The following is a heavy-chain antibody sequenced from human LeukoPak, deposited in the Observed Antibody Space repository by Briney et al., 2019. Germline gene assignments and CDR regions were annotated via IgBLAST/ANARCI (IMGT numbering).Heavy chain of an antibody. J-gene: IGHJ4*02. V-gene: IGHV4-59*01. CDR2: IYYSGST. CDR1: GGSISSYY. Sequence: SETLSLTCTVSGGSISSYYWSWIRQPPGKGLEWIGYIYYSGSTNYNPSLKSRVTVSVDTSKNQFSLKLSSVTAADTAVYYCARVIVVVEYYFDYWGQGTLVTVSS. D-gene: IGHD3-22*01. CDR3: ARVIVVVEYYFDY.